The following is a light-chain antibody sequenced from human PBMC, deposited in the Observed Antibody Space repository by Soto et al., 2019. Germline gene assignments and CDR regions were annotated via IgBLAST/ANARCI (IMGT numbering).Light chain of an antibody. Sequence: MVVSRSPATLCVSPVEGATVCCRASQSVSSNLAWYQQKPGQAPRLLIYGASTRATGIPARFSGSGSGTEFTLTISSLQSEDFAVYYCQQYNNWPLTFGGGTKVDIK. CDR3: QQYNNWPLT. CDR1: QSVSSN. V-gene: IGKV3-15*01. J-gene: IGKJ4*01. CDR2: GAS.